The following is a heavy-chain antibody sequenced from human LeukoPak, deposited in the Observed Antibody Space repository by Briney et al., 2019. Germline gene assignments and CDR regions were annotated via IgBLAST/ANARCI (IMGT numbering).Heavy chain of an antibody. CDR1: GFTFSYYW. CDR2: IKRDGSEK. Sequence: GGSLRLSCAASGFTFSYYWMSWVRQSPGKGLEWVANIKRDGSEKHYVDSVKGRFTIFRDNAENSLYLQMNSLRPEDTAVYYCARARDYGSGKANGFDIWGQGTMVAASS. J-gene: IGHJ3*02. V-gene: IGHV3-7*05. D-gene: IGHD3-10*01. CDR3: ARARDYGSGKANGFDI.